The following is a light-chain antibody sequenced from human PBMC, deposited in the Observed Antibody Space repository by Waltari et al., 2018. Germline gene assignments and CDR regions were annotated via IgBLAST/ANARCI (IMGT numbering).Light chain of an antibody. CDR1: SGHSSNV. V-gene: IGLV4-69*01. CDR2: VHSDGSH. Sequence: QLVLTQSPSASASLGASVKLTCTLHSGHSSNVVAWLQQQPAKGPRYLLKVHSDGSHSKGDEIPDRFSGSSSGAERYLTISSVQSEDEADYYCQTGGHGTWVFGGGTKLTVL. CDR3: QTGGHGTWV. J-gene: IGLJ3*02.